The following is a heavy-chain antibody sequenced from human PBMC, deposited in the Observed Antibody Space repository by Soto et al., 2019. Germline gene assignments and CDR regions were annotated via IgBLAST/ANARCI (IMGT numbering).Heavy chain of an antibody. D-gene: IGHD3-3*01. CDR3: ARDARDYDFGTGYMDV. Sequence: EVQLVESGGGLVQPGGSLRLSCAASGFTVSSNYMTWVRQAPGRGLEWVSAIYSGGRTYYADSVKGRFTISRDNSKNTLYLQMNSLRAEDTAVYYCARDARDYDFGTGYMDVWGKGTTVTVSS. V-gene: IGHV3-66*01. CDR1: GFTVSSNY. CDR2: IYSGGRT. J-gene: IGHJ6*03.